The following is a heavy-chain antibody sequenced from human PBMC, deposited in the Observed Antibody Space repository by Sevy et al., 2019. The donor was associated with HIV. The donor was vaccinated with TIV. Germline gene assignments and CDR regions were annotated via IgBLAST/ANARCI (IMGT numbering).Heavy chain of an antibody. CDR3: ATDRGSYSPFNN. V-gene: IGHV1-2*02. CDR1: GYHFIGYY. J-gene: IGHJ4*02. D-gene: IGHD3-10*01. Sequence: ASVKVSCKVSGYHFIGYYIHWVRQAPGQGLEWMAWIKPFNGDTKHAQIFQGRVTVTWDTSTSTAYMDLTRLLYDDTAIYYCATDRGSYSPFNNWGQGTLVTVSS. CDR2: IKPFNGDT.